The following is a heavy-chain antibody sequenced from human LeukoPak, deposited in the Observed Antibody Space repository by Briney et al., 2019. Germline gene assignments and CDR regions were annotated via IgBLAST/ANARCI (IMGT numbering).Heavy chain of an antibody. V-gene: IGHV4-34*01. Sequence: SETLSLTCAVHGGSFSDYYWTWIRQPPGKGLEWIGEINQSGSTNCIPSLKSRVTISVDTSKNQFSLKLNSVTAADTAVYYCARGTSNWNYFDYWGQGTLVTVSS. CDR1: GGSFSDYY. CDR2: INQSGST. CDR3: ARGTSNWNYFDY. D-gene: IGHD1-20*01. J-gene: IGHJ4*02.